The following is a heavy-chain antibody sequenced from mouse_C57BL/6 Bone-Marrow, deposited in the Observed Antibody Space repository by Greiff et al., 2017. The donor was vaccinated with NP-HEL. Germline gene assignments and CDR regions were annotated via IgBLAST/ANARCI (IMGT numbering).Heavy chain of an antibody. V-gene: IGHV5-17*01. CDR2: ISSGSSTI. J-gene: IGHJ1*03. CDR1: GFTFSDYG. D-gene: IGHD1-1*01. Sequence: VQLQQSGGGLVKHGGSLKLSCAASGFTFSDYGMHWVRQAPEKGLEWVAYISSGSSTIYYADTVKGRFTISRDNAKNTLFLQMTSLRSEDTAMYYCASPITTVVARENWYFDVWGTGTTVTVSS. CDR3: ASPITTVVARENWYFDV.